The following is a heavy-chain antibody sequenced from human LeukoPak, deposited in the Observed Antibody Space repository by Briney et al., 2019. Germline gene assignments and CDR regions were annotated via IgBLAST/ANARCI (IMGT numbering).Heavy chain of an antibody. CDR3: ARDSFWNHFDY. D-gene: IGHD1-1*01. J-gene: IGHJ4*02. CDR1: GFTFSRYW. CDR2: INSDGSST. Sequence: PGGSLRLSCAASGFTFSRYWMHWVRQAPGKGLVGVSRINSDGSSTSYADSVKGRFTISRDNAKNTLYLQMNSLRAEDTAVYYCARDSFWNHFDYWGQGTLVTVSS. V-gene: IGHV3-74*01.